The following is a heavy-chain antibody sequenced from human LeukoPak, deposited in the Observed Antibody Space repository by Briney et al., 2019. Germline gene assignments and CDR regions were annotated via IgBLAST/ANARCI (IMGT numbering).Heavy chain of an antibody. CDR2: ISDYNGNT. V-gene: IGHV1-18*01. J-gene: IGHJ4*02. D-gene: IGHD2-2*01. CDR1: VYTFTSYG. Sequence: ASVKVSCKASVYTFTSYGISWVRQAPGQGLEWMGWISDYNGNTNYAQKLQGRVTMTTDTSTSTAYMELRSLRSDDTAVSFCARAREYHLPPTDYWGQGTLVTVSS. CDR3: ARAREYHLPPTDY.